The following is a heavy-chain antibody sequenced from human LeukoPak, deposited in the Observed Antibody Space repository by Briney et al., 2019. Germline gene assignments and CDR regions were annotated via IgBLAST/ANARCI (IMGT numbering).Heavy chain of an antibody. CDR1: GYSISSGYY. V-gene: IGHV4-38-2*02. Sequence: SETLSLTCTVSGYSISSGYYWGWIRQPPGKGLEWIGSIYHSGSTYYNPSLKSRVTISVDTSKNQFSLKLSSVTAADTAVYYCARNYGGNGTVDAFDIWGQGTMVTVSS. J-gene: IGHJ3*02. D-gene: IGHD4-23*01. CDR2: IYHSGST. CDR3: ARNYGGNGTVDAFDI.